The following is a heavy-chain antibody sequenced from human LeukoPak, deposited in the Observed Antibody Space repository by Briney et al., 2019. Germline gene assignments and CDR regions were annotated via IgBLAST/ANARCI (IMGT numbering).Heavy chain of an antibody. D-gene: IGHD3-10*01. V-gene: IGHV5-51*01. J-gene: IGHJ6*02. CDR3: ARGSGSYYNPYYYYGMDV. CDR1: GYSFTSYW. Sequence: GESLKISCKGSGYSFTSYWIGWVRQMPGKGLEWMGIIYPGDSDTRYSPSLQGQVTISADKSISTAYLQWSSLKAWDTAMYYCARGSGSYYNPYYYYGMDVWGQGTTVTVSS. CDR2: IYPGDSDT.